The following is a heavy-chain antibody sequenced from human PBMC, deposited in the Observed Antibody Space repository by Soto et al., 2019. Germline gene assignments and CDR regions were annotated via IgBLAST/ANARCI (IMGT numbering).Heavy chain of an antibody. CDR3: TTDRTWDSSSWYGHAFDI. CDR1: GFTFSNAW. Sequence: GGSLRLSCAASGFTFSNAWMNWVRQAPGKGLEWVGRIKSKTDGGTAHYAAPVKGRFTISRDDSKNTVYLEMNSLKTEDTAVYYCTTDRTWDSSSWYGHAFDIWGQGTMVTVSS. D-gene: IGHD6-13*01. CDR2: IKSKTDGGTA. J-gene: IGHJ3*02. V-gene: IGHV3-15*07.